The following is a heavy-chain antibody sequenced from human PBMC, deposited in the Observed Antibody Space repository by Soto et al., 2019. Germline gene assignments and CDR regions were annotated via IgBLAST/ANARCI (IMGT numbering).Heavy chain of an antibody. CDR1: GFTFGSSG. V-gene: IGHV3-23*01. CDR3: AKDSGYDHTD. Sequence: EVQLLESGGGLVQPGGSLRLSCAPSGFTFGSSGMSWVRQAPGKGLEWISGLSGSGGSTYYADSVKGRFTISRDTSKSTLYLQMHSLRVEDTAVYYCAKDSGYDHTDWGQGTLVTVSS. D-gene: IGHD5-12*01. CDR2: LSGSGGST. J-gene: IGHJ4*02.